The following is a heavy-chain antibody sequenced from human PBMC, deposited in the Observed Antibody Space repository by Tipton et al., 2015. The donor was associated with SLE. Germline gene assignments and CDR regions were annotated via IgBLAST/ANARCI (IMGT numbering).Heavy chain of an antibody. V-gene: IGHV3-53*05. CDR3: AGLERYSGYDWHFGY. CDR2: SYIGGGGT. Sequence: GSLRLSCAGSAFSVSAYHMTWVRQAPGKGLEWVAVSYIGGGGTAYADSVKGRFTISRDSSENTLYLQMNSLRVEDTAVYYCAGLERYSGYDWHFGYWGQGTLVTVDS. CDR1: AFSVSAYH. J-gene: IGHJ4*02. D-gene: IGHD5-12*01.